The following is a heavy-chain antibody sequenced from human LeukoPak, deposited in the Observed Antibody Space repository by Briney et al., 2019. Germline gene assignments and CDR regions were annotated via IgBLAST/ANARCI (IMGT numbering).Heavy chain of an antibody. CDR3: AKDQWELPQNVDY. D-gene: IGHD1-26*01. CDR1: GFTFSSYA. J-gene: IGHJ4*02. V-gene: IGHV3-64*01. Sequence: PGGSLRLSCAASGFTFSSYAMHWVRQAPGKGLEYVSAISSNGGSTYYANSVKGRFTISRDNSKNTLYLQMNSLRAEDTAVYYCAKDQWELPQNVDYWGQGTLVTVSS. CDR2: ISSNGGST.